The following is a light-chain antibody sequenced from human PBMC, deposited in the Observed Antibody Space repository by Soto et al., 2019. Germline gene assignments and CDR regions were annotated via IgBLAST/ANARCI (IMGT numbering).Light chain of an antibody. CDR3: LQYYSYPPT. V-gene: IGKV1-8*01. Sequence: AIRMTQSPSSLSASTGDRVTITCRASQGISSYLAWYQQKPGKSPKLLIYAASTLQSVFPSRFSGSGSGTDFTLTICFLQSEYFATYYCLQYYSYPPTFGQGTKLEIK. J-gene: IGKJ2*01. CDR1: QGISSY. CDR2: AAS.